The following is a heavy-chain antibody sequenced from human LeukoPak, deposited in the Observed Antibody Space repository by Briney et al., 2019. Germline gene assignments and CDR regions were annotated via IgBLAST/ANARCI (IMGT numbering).Heavy chain of an antibody. CDR1: GYIFTGYY. Sequence: ASVKVSCKASGYIFTGYYMHWVRQAPGQGLEWMGWINPNSGGTNYAQKFQGRVTMTRDTSISTAYMELSRLRSDDTAVYYCARGPVAGTRALDYWGQGTLVTVSS. CDR3: ARGPVAGTRALDY. D-gene: IGHD6-19*01. J-gene: IGHJ4*02. CDR2: INPNSGGT. V-gene: IGHV1-2*02.